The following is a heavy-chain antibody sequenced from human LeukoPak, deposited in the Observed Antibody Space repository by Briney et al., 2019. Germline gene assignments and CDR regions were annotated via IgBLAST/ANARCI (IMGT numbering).Heavy chain of an antibody. J-gene: IGHJ4*02. CDR1: GFTFSSYA. D-gene: IGHD4-17*01. Sequence: GRSLRLSCAASGFTFSSYAMHWVRQAPGKGLEWVAVISYDGSNKYYADSVKGRFIISRDNSKNTLYLLMNSLRAEDTAVYYCASSPPMHYGDYDNYWGQGTLVTVSS. V-gene: IGHV3-30-3*01. CDR3: ASSPPMHYGDYDNY. CDR2: ISYDGSNK.